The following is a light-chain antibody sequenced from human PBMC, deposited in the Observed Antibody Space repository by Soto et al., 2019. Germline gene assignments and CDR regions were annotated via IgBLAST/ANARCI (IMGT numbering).Light chain of an antibody. CDR2: DID. Sequence: QSVLAQPPSVSAAPGQRVTISCSGSSSNIGTNFVSWYRQLPGAAHKLVIHDIDKRPSGIPDRFSGSKSGTSATLAITGLQTADEAEYFCGTWDDSLSAVIFGGGTQLTVL. J-gene: IGLJ2*01. V-gene: IGLV1-51*01. CDR1: SSNIGTNF. CDR3: GTWDDSLSAVI.